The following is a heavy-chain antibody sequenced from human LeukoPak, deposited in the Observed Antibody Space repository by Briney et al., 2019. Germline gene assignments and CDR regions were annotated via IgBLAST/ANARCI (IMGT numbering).Heavy chain of an antibody. CDR2: ISSSSSYI. D-gene: IGHD3-10*01. CDR3: AREGDTMFRGVRAYYYGMDV. CDR1: GFTFSSYS. J-gene: IGHJ6*02. V-gene: IGHV3-21*01. Sequence: GGSLRLSCAASGFTFSSYSMNWVRQAPGKGLEWASSISSSSSYIYYADSVKGRFTISRDNAKNSLYLQMNSLRAEDTAVYYCAREGDTMFRGVRAYYYGMDVWGQGTTVTVSS.